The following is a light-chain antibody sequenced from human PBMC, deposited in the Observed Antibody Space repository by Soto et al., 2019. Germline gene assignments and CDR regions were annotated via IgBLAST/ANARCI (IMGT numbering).Light chain of an antibody. CDR1: QSITTY. V-gene: IGKV1-39*01. J-gene: IGKJ4*01. Sequence: DIQMTQSPSSLSASVGDRVTITCRASQSITTYLNWYQQKPGKAPKLLIYATSSLQSGVPSRFSGSGSGPDFTLTISSLQHEDFATYYCQQSYSTPRTFGGGTKVDIK. CDR2: ATS. CDR3: QQSYSTPRT.